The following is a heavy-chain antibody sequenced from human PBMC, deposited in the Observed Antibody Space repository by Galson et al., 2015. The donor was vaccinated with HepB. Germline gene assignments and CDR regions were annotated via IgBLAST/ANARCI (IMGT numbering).Heavy chain of an antibody. V-gene: IGHV4-59*01. Sequence: SETLSLTCTVSGGSISSYYWSWIRQPPGKGLEWIGYIYYSGSTNYNPSLKSRVTISVDTSKNQFSLKLSSVTAADTAVYYCARGESESPPPMYWGQGTLVTVSS. D-gene: IGHD3-10*01. CDR1: GGSISSYY. CDR2: IYYSGST. CDR3: ARGESESPPPMY. J-gene: IGHJ4*02.